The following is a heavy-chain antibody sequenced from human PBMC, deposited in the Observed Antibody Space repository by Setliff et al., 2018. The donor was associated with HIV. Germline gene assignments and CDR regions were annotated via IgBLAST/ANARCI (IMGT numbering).Heavy chain of an antibody. CDR1: GYTFTSYG. CDR3: ARDFLGDPDWSLDY. Sequence: ASVKVSCKASGYTFTSYGISWVRQASGQGLEWMGWINTNTGNPTYAQALSGRFVFSLDTSVTTAYLQISSLTAEDTAVYYCARDFLGDPDWSLDYWGQGTLVTVSS. CDR2: INTNTGNP. V-gene: IGHV7-4-1*02. J-gene: IGHJ4*02. D-gene: IGHD3-9*01.